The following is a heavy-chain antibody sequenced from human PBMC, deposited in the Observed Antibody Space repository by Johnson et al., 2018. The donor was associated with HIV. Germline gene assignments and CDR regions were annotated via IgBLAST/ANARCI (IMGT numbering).Heavy chain of an antibody. V-gene: IGHV3-49*03. CDR2: IRSKAYGGTT. CDR1: GFTFGDYA. Sequence: VQLVESGGGLVQPGRSLRLSCTASGFTFGDYAMSWFRQAPGQGLEWVGFIRSKAYGGTTEYAASVKGRFTISRDNSKNTLYLQMNSLRAEDTAVYYCAKDLGWFSGFDIWGPGTMVTVSS. J-gene: IGHJ3*02. CDR3: AKDLGWFSGFDI. D-gene: IGHD3-3*01.